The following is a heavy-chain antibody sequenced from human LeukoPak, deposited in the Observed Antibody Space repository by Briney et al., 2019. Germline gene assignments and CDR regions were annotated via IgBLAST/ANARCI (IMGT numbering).Heavy chain of an antibody. CDR1: GFTFSSSW. CDR2: IKQDGSEK. J-gene: IGHJ4*02. CDR3: ARVVPPLYYFDY. Sequence: PGGSLRLSCAASGFTFSSSWMSWVRQARGKGLEWVANIKQDGSEKYYVDSVKGRFTISRDNAKNSLYLQMNSLRAEDTAVYYCARVVPPLYYFDYWGQGTLVTVSS. D-gene: IGHD3-10*01. V-gene: IGHV3-7*01.